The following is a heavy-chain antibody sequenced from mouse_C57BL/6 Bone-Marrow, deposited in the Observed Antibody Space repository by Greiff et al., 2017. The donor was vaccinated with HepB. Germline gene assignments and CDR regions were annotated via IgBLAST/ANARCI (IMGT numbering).Heavy chain of an antibody. CDR1: GFNIKDYY. J-gene: IGHJ1*03. D-gene: IGHD1-1*01. CDR2: IDPEDGET. V-gene: IGHV14-2*01. Sequence: VHVKQSGAELVKPGASVKLSCTASGFNIKDYYMHWVKQRTEQGLEWIGRIDPEDGETKYAPKFQGKATITADTSSNTAYLQLSSLTSEDTAVYYCARDGTTVVATDWYFDVWGTGTTVTVSS. CDR3: ARDGTTVVATDWYFDV.